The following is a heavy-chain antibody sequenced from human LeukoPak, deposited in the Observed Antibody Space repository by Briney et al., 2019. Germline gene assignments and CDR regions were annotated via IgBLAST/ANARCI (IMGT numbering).Heavy chain of an antibody. CDR2: INPNSGGT. CDR3: ARAYGSGSSYHPDY. V-gene: IGHV1-2*02. D-gene: IGHD3-10*01. J-gene: IGHJ4*02. Sequence: XVXQAPGQXXEYMGWINPNSGGTNSSQRFQDRVTLTRDTSISTAFMELTSLTSDDTAVYYCARAYGSGSSYHPDYWGQGTLVTVSS.